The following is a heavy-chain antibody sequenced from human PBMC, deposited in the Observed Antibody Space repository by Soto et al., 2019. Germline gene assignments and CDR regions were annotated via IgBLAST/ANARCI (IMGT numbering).Heavy chain of an antibody. V-gene: IGHV4-61*03. CDR3: ARYSGSYWHYLDF. Sequence: SETLSLTCTVSGGSVNSDSHNWSWIRQPPWKGLEWILYIDYTGSTNYSPAFRGHVTISSDTSVSTAYLQWRSLEATDSAIYYCARYSGSYWHYLDFWGQGTLVTVSS. J-gene: IGHJ4*02. CDR1: GGSVNSDSHN. D-gene: IGHD1-26*01. CDR2: IDYTGST.